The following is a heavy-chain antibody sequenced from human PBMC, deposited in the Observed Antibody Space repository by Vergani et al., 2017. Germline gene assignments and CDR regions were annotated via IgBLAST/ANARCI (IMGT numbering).Heavy chain of an antibody. CDR2: ISGSGGST. CDR1: GFTFQAFA. D-gene: IGHD3-3*02. CDR3: AKDRGAFSPNWFDP. Sequence: VEAGGGLVQPGGSLRLSCTASGFTFQAFAFHWVRQVSGRGLEWVSAISGSGGSTYYADSVKGRFTISRDNSKNTLYLQMNSLRAEDTAVYYCAKDRGAFSPNWFDPWGQGTLVTVSS. J-gene: IGHJ5*02. V-gene: IGHV3-23*04.